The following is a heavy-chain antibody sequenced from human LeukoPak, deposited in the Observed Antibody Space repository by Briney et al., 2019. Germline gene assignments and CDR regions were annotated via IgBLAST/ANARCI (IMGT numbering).Heavy chain of an antibody. Sequence: GGSLRLSCATSGFTFSSYSMNWVRQAPGKGLGWVSSISSSSSYIYYADSVKGRFTISRDNAKNSLYLQMNSLRAEDTAVYYCARDPRHYGDFADYWGQGTLVTVSS. CDR3: ARDPRHYGDFADY. V-gene: IGHV3-21*01. CDR1: GFTFSSYS. CDR2: ISSSSSYI. D-gene: IGHD4-17*01. J-gene: IGHJ4*02.